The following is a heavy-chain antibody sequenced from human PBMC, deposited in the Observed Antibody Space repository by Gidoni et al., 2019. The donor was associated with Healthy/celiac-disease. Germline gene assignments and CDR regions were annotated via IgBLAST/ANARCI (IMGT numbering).Heavy chain of an antibody. CDR3: AKAITMVRGGNWFDP. Sequence: EVQLLESGGGLVQPGGSLRLSCAASGFTFSSYAMSWVRQPPGKGLEWVSAISGSGGSTYYADSVKGRFTISRDNSKNTLYLQMNSLRAEDTAVYYCAKAITMVRGGNWFDPWGQGTLVTVSS. CDR2: ISGSGGST. V-gene: IGHV3-23*01. D-gene: IGHD3-10*01. CDR1: GFTFSSYA. J-gene: IGHJ5*02.